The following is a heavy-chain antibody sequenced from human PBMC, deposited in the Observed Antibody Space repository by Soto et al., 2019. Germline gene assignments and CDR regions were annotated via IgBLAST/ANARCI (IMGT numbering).Heavy chain of an antibody. Sequence: GGSLRLSCTASGFNFADYAVHWVRQVPGKGLEWVSFIRAKAHGGTTDYAASVKGRFTISRDDSKSIAYLQMNSLKTEDTALYYCTRAYSSSPLDYWGQGARVTVSS. D-gene: IGHD6-13*01. CDR1: GFNFADYA. CDR3: TRAYSSSPLDY. CDR2: IRAKAHGGTT. V-gene: IGHV3-49*04. J-gene: IGHJ4*02.